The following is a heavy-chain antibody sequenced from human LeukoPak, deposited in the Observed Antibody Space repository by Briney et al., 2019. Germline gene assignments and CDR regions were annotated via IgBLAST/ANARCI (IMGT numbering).Heavy chain of an antibody. V-gene: IGHV3-23*01. D-gene: IGHD1-26*01. Sequence: PGGSLRLSCAASGFTFSSYATSWVRQAPGKGLEWVSAISGSGGSTYYADSVKGRFTISRDNSKNTLYLQMNSLRAEDTAVYYCAKWGYSGSYYTPYYFDYWGQGTLVTVSS. J-gene: IGHJ4*02. CDR3: AKWGYSGSYYTPYYFDY. CDR1: GFTFSSYA. CDR2: ISGSGGST.